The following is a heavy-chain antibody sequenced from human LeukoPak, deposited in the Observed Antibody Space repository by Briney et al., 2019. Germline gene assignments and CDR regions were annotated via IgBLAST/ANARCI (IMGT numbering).Heavy chain of an antibody. CDR1: GVTFSSYA. CDR2: ISGSGGST. D-gene: IGHD4-17*01. CDR3: ARDRDYGDYYLRAWDY. Sequence: GGSLRLSCAASGVTFSSYAMGWVRQAPGKGLEWVSAISGSGGSTYYADSVKRRFTISRDNCKNTLYLQMNSLRAEDTAVYYCARDRDYGDYYLRAWDYWGQGTLVTVSS. V-gene: IGHV3-23*01. J-gene: IGHJ4*02.